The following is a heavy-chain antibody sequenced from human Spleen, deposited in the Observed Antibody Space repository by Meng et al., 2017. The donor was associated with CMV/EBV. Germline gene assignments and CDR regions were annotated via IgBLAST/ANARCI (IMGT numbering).Heavy chain of an antibody. J-gene: IGHJ4*02. D-gene: IGHD4-17*01. CDR2: IYSSGST. Sequence: SETLSLTCTVSGGSISTYYGSWVRQPPGKGLEWIGYIYSSGSTNYNPSLKSRVTISVDTSKNQFSLKLSSVTAADTAVYYCARTPPDGDYPTYYFDYWGQGTLVTVSS. CDR1: GGSISTYY. V-gene: IGHV4-59*12. CDR3: ARTPPDGDYPTYYFDY.